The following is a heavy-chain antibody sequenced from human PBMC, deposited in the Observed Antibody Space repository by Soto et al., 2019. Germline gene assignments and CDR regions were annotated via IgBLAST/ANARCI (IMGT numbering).Heavy chain of an antibody. CDR3: AASDDLRYFDWSLRRPWFDP. D-gene: IGHD3-9*01. CDR1: GFTFSSDW. Sequence: GGSLRLSCAASGFTFSSDWMTWVRQAPGKGLEWVANIRKDGSKTSYLDSVRGRFTISRDNAQSSLYLQMDSLRAEDTALYYCAASDDLRYFDWSLRRPWFDPWGQGTLVTSPQ. J-gene: IGHJ5*02. CDR2: IRKDGSKT. V-gene: IGHV3-7*05.